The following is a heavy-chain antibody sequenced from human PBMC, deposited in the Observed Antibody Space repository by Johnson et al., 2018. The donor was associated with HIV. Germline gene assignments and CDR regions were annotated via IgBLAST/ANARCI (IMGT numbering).Heavy chain of an antibody. D-gene: IGHD4-17*01. Sequence: QVLLVESGGGLVKPGGSLRLSCVASGFTFSDYYMSWLRQAPGKGLEWLSFISSSGDIIRYAASEKGQFTISRDNAKNSLILQRNSLRDEATAGYYCARRTVSALFDIWGQVTLVTVSS. CDR3: ARRTVSALFDI. CDR1: GFTFSDYY. CDR2: ISSSGDII. J-gene: IGHJ3*02. V-gene: IGHV3-11*04.